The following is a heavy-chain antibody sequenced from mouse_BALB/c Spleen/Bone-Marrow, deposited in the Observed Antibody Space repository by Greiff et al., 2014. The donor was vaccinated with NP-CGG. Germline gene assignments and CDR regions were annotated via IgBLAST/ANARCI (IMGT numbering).Heavy chain of an antibody. V-gene: IGHV14-4*02. CDR3: TIALVTKNAY. CDR2: IDPGNGDI. Sequence: EVQLQQSGPELVRSGALVRLSCKASGFNFKDYDMHWVKQRPELGLEWIGWIDPGNGDILIAQQLQGKATLTADKSSNTSYLQLSSLTSENTAVYFCTIALVTKNAYWGQGTLLTVSA. CDR1: GFNFKDYD. J-gene: IGHJ3*01. D-gene: IGHD2-2*01.